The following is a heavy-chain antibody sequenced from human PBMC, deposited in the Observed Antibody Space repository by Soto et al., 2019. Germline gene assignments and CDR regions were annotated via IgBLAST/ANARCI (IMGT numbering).Heavy chain of an antibody. CDR3: ATLWVGSYDLYYGMDV. Sequence: SETLSLSCTVWGGSISSSSYYWGWIREPPGKGLEWIGSIYYSGSTYYNPSLKIRVTISVDTSKNQFSLKLSSVTAADTAVYYCATLWVGSYDLYYGMDVWGQGTTVTVSS. J-gene: IGHJ6*02. CDR1: GGSISSSSYY. CDR2: IYYSGST. V-gene: IGHV4-39*01. D-gene: IGHD5-12*01.